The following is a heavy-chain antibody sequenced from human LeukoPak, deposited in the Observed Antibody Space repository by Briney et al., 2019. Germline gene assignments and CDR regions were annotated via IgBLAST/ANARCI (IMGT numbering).Heavy chain of an antibody. CDR2: IKSKTDGGTT. CDR1: GFTFSNAW. J-gene: IGHJ4*02. V-gene: IGHV3-15*01. CDR3: TTEDSSGYYGDYFDY. Sequence: GGSLRLSCAASGFTFSNAWMSWVRQAPGKGLEWVGRIKSKTDGGTTDYAAPVKGRFTIPRDDSKNTLYLQMNSLKTEDTAVYYCTTEDSSGYYGDYFDYWGQGTLVTISS. D-gene: IGHD3-22*01.